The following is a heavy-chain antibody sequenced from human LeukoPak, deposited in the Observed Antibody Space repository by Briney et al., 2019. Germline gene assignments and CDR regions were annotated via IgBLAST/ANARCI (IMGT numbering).Heavy chain of an antibody. Sequence: SEILSLTCTVSGVSISSSNSYWGWIRQPPGKGLEWIGSIYYSGNTYYNASLKSQVSISIDTSKNQFSLRLTSVTAADTAVYYCARQTGSGLFILPGGQGTLVTVSS. D-gene: IGHD3/OR15-3a*01. CDR3: ARQTGSGLFILP. CDR2: IYYSGNT. J-gene: IGHJ4*02. CDR1: GVSISSSNSY. V-gene: IGHV4-39*01.